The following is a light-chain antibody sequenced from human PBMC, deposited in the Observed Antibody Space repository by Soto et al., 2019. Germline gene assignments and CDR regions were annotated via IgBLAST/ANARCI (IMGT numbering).Light chain of an antibody. J-gene: IGKJ4*01. V-gene: IGKV3-20*01. CDR2: DAS. CDR3: QQFSSYPLT. CDR1: QTVRSNY. Sequence: VLTQSPGTLSLSPGEGATLSCRASQTVRSNYLAWYQQKPGQAPRLLIYDASSRATGIPDRFSGGGSGTDFTLTISRLEPEDFAVYYCQQFSSYPLTLGGGPKVDIK.